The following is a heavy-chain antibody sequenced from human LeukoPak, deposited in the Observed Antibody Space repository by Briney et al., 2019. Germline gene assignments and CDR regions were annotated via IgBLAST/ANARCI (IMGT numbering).Heavy chain of an antibody. Sequence: ASVKVSCKASGYTFTSYYMHWVRQAPGQGLEWMGIINPSGGSTSYAQKFQGRVTMTRDTSTSTVYMELSSLRSEDTAVYYCARDLIGLAGYSYGRDYWGQGTLVTASS. D-gene: IGHD5-18*01. V-gene: IGHV1-46*01. CDR3: ARDLIGLAGYSYGRDY. CDR2: INPSGGST. J-gene: IGHJ4*02. CDR1: GYTFTSYY.